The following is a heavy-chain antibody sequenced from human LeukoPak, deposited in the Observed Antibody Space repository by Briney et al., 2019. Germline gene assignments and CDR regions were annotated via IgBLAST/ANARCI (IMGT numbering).Heavy chain of an antibody. V-gene: IGHV3-30*04. Sequence: GGSLRLSCAASGFTFSSYAMHWVRQAPGKGLEWVAVMSYDGSNKYYADSVKGRFTISRDNSKNTLYLQMNSLRAEDTAVYYCASSRERYYDSSAYWFDPWGQGTLVTVSS. CDR1: GFTFSSYA. CDR3: ASSRERYYDSSAYWFDP. CDR2: MSYDGSNK. J-gene: IGHJ5*02. D-gene: IGHD3-22*01.